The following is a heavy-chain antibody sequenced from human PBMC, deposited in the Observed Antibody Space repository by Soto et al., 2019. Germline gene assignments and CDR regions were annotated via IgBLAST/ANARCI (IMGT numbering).Heavy chain of an antibody. CDR2: ISGSGVST. V-gene: IGHV3-23*01. J-gene: IGHJ6*02. Sequence: GGSLRLSCTASGFTFNNYAMSWVRQAPGKGLEWVSAISGSGVSTYYADSVKGRFTVSRDNSKNTLYLQMIALTAEDTAVYYCAKGEIAVPEAYSYHGLDVWGQGTTVTVSS. CDR1: GFTFNNYA. CDR3: AKGEIAVPEAYSYHGLDV. D-gene: IGHD6-19*01.